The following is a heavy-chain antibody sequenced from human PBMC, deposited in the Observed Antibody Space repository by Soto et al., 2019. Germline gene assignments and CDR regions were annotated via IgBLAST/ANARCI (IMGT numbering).Heavy chain of an antibody. CDR1: GFSLSTSGVG. CDR3: ARATTIFGVVIYRIDWFDP. CDR2: IYWDDDK. J-gene: IGHJ5*02. D-gene: IGHD3-3*01. Sequence: QITLKESGPTLVKPTQTLTLTCTFSGFSLSTSGVGVGWIRQPPGKALEWLALIYWDDDKRYSPSLKSRLTIPKDTSKNQVVLTMTNMDPVDTATYYCARATTIFGVVIYRIDWFDPWGQGTLVTVSS. V-gene: IGHV2-5*02.